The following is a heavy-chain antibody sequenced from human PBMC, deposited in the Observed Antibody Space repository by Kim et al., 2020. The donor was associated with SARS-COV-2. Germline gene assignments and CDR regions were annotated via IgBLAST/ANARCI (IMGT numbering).Heavy chain of an antibody. J-gene: IGHJ2*01. Sequence: SVKVSCKASGGTFSSYAISWVRQAPGQGLEWMGGIIPIFGTANYAQKFQGRVTITADESTSTAYMELSSLRSEDTAVYYCARDRETDGYNPTPWRVNFDLWGRGTLVTVSS. D-gene: IGHD5-12*01. CDR2: IIPIFGTA. CDR1: GGTFSSYA. V-gene: IGHV1-69*13. CDR3: ARDRETDGYNPTPWRVNFDL.